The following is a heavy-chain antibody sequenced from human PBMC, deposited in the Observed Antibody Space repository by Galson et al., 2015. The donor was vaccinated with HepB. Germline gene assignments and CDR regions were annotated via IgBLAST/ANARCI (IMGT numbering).Heavy chain of an antibody. CDR3: AMVGSWLPAPVGDYYYYYGMDV. V-gene: IGHV1-18*01. Sequence: SVKVSCKASGYTLANYGFIWVRQAPGQGLEWMGWMSPYNGETKYAQTVQGRVTMTTDKSTSTAYMELSSLRSEDTAVYYCAMVGSWLPAPVGDYYYYYGMDVWGQGTTVTVSS. CDR1: GYTLANYG. CDR2: MSPYNGET. J-gene: IGHJ6*02. D-gene: IGHD2-15*01.